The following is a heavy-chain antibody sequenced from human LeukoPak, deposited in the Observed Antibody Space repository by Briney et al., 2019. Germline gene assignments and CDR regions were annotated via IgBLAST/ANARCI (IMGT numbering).Heavy chain of an antibody. Sequence: ASVKVSCKASGYTFTGYYMHWVRQAPGQGLEWMGWINPNSGGTNYAQKFQGWVTVTRDTSISTAYMELSRLRSDDTAVYYCARGGIVVVTAMGGDPFDIWGQGTMVTVSS. J-gene: IGHJ3*02. D-gene: IGHD2-21*02. V-gene: IGHV1-2*04. CDR1: GYTFTGYY. CDR2: INPNSGGT. CDR3: ARGGIVVVTAMGGDPFDI.